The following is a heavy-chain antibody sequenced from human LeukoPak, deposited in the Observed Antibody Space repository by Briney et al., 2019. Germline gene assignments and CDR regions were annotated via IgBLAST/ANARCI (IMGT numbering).Heavy chain of an antibody. CDR3: ARGRPIWNDGCFDY. CDR2: IKQDVSEK. CDR1: GFTFSSYW. D-gene: IGHD1-1*01. Sequence: GGSLRLSCAASGFTFSSYWMSWVRRAPGKGLEWVANIKQDVSEKYYVDSVKGRFTISRDNAKNSLYLQMNSLRAEDTAVYYCARGRPIWNDGCFDYWGQGTLVTVSS. J-gene: IGHJ4*02. V-gene: IGHV3-7*04.